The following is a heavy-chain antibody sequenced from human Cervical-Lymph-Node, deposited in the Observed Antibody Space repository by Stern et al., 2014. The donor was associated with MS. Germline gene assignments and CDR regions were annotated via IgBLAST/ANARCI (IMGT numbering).Heavy chain of an antibody. Sequence: QMQLVQSGAEVKKPGASVKVSCKAAGYTFNDYYIHWVRQAPGQGLEWMGWINPNSGGTNYAQKFQDRVTMTRETSISTAHLELRRLRSDDTAVYYCAREAGYSSGWYEKLVSKKSYSWFDPWGQGTLVTVSS. J-gene: IGHJ5*02. CDR1: GYTFNDYY. CDR2: INPNSGGT. D-gene: IGHD6-19*01. CDR3: AREAGYSSGWYEKLVSKKSYSWFDP. V-gene: IGHV1-2*02.